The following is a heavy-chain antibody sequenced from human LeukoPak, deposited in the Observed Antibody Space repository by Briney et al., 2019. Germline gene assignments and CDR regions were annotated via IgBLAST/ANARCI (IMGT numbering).Heavy chain of an antibody. CDR2: IYTSGST. D-gene: IGHD3-10*01. V-gene: IGHV4-4*07. Sequence: SETLSLTCTVSGGSISSYYWSWIRQPAGKGLEWIGRIYTSGSTNYNPSLKSRVTMSVDTSKNQFSLKLSSVTAADTAVYYCARVRWEFGDTRREYYYYYMDVWGKGTTVTISS. J-gene: IGHJ6*03. CDR3: ARVRWEFGDTRREYYYYYMDV. CDR1: GGSISSYY.